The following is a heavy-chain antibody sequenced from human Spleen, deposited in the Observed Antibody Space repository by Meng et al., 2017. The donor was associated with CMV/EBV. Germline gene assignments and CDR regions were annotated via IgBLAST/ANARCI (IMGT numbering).Heavy chain of an antibody. CDR1: GGSISRGTYY. CDR3: ARSDLGVYSYGYFPGGMDV. V-gene: IGHV4-39*07. Sequence: SETLSLTCTVSGGSISRGTYYGGWIRQPPGKGLEWIGYIYSSGSTYYNPSLKSRVTISVDASNNQFSLKLSSVTAADTAVYYCARSDLGVYSYGYFPGGMDVWGQGTTVTVSS. CDR2: IYSSGST. J-gene: IGHJ6*02. D-gene: IGHD5-18*01.